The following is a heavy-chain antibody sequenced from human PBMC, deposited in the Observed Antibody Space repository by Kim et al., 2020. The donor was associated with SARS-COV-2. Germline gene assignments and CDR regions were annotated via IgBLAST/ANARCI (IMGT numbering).Heavy chain of an antibody. D-gene: IGHD3-16*01. V-gene: IGHV4-59*01. CDR3: ARDISGGGV. J-gene: IGHJ6*02. CDR1: GGSISSYY. Sequence: SETLSLTCTVSGGSISSYYWSWIRQPPGKGLEWIGYIYYSGSTNYNPSLKSRVTISVDTSKNQFSLKLSSVTAADTAVYYCARDISGGGVWGQGTTVTVSS. CDR2: IYYSGST.